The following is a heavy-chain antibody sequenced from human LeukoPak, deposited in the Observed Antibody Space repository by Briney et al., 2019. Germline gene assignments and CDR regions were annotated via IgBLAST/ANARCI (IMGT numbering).Heavy chain of an antibody. J-gene: IGHJ4*02. V-gene: IGHV3-23*01. CDR2: ICGSGGST. CDR3: AKDRVSVYYYDSSGYYYFDY. CDR1: GFTFSSYA. Sequence: PGGSLRLSCAASGFTFSSYAMSWVRQAPGKGLEWVSAICGSGGSTYYADSVKGRFTISRDNSKNTLYLQMNSLRAEDTAVYYCAKDRVSVYYYDSSGYYYFDYWGQGTLVTVSS. D-gene: IGHD3-22*01.